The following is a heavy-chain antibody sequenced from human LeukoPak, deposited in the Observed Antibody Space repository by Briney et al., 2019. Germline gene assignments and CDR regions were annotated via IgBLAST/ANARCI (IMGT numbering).Heavy chain of an antibody. D-gene: IGHD2-2*02. J-gene: IGHJ4*02. CDR3: ARDRGAGYQLLYGYDY. CDR2: ISAYNGNT. Sequence: ASVKVSCKASGYTFTSYGISWVRQAPGQGLEWMGWISAYNGNTNYAQKLQGRVTMTTDTSTSTAYMELRSLRSDDTAVYYRARDRGAGYQLLYGYDYWGQGTLVTVSS. V-gene: IGHV1-18*01. CDR1: GYTFTSYG.